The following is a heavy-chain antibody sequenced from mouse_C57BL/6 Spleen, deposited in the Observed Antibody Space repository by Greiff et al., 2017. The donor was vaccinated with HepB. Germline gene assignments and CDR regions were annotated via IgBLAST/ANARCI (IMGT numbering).Heavy chain of an antibody. CDR1: GYTFTSYW. J-gene: IGHJ4*01. CDR2: IDPTDSYT. CDR3: GRSNYAMDY. Sequence: QVQLQQPGAELVKPGASVKLSCKASGYTFTSYWMQWVKQRPGQGLEWIGEIDPTDSYTNYNQKFKGKATLTVDTSSSTAYMQLSSLTSEDSAVYYCGRSNYAMDYWGQGTSVTVSS. V-gene: IGHV1-50*01. D-gene: IGHD5-1*01.